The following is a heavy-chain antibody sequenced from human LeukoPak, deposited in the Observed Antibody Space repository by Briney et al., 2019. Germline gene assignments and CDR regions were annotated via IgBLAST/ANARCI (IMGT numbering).Heavy chain of an antibody. V-gene: IGHV1-18*01. Sequence: GASVKVSCKASGYTFTSYGISWVRQAPGQGLEWMGWISAYNGNTNYARKLQGRVTMTTDTSTSTAYMELRSLRSDDTAVYYCASENRGIAVAGTLNPWGQGTLVTVSS. CDR1: GYTFTSYG. J-gene: IGHJ5*02. CDR3: ASENRGIAVAGTLNP. D-gene: IGHD6-19*01. CDR2: ISAYNGNT.